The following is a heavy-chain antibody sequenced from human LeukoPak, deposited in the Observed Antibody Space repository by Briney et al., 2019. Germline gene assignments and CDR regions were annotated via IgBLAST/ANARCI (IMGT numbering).Heavy chain of an antibody. CDR3: GKTTVGYSSGRYPGWPVDY. CDR1: GFTFNSYA. V-gene: IGHV3-23*01. J-gene: IGHJ4*02. D-gene: IGHD2-15*01. Sequence: PGGSLRLSCVASGFTFNSYAMYGVRQAPGKGLEWISGIFGSGGSAHYADSVKGRFTISRDNSKNTVYLQLDSLRVEDTAVYYCGKTTVGYSSGRYPGWPVDYWGQGALVTVSS. CDR2: IFGSGGSA.